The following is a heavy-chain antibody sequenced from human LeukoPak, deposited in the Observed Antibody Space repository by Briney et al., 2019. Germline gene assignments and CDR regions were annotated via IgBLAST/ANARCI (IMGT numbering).Heavy chain of an antibody. Sequence: GGSLRLSCAASGFTFSSYAMSWVRQAPGKGLEWVSGFSVSDQTTYYADSVKGRFTISRDNSKNTLSLQMNSLRAEDTAIYYCTRSGYRHPYHFDSWGQGTLVTVSS. CDR1: GFTFSSYA. V-gene: IGHV3-23*01. CDR2: FSVSDQTT. CDR3: TRSGYRHPYHFDS. J-gene: IGHJ4*02. D-gene: IGHD3-22*01.